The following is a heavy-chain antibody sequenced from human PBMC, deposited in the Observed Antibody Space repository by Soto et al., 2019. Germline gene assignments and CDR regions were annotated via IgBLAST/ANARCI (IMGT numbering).Heavy chain of an antibody. CDR1: GFTFSSYA. Sequence: GGSLRLSCAASGFTFSSYAMSWVRQAPGKGLEWVSAISGSGGSTYYADSVKGRFTISRDNSKNTLYLQMNSLRAEDTAVYYCAGIKITMVRGVIIPPYYWGQGTLVTVSS. J-gene: IGHJ4*02. CDR2: ISGSGGST. D-gene: IGHD3-10*01. V-gene: IGHV3-23*01. CDR3: AGIKITMVRGVIIPPYY.